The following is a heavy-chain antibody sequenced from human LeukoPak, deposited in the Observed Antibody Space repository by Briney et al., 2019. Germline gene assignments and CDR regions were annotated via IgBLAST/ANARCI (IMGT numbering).Heavy chain of an antibody. CDR3: TSPSIAVAGTDLYFDY. CDR2: IRSKANSYAT. D-gene: IGHD6-19*01. CDR1: GFTFSGSA. V-gene: IGHV3-73*01. Sequence: PGGSLRLSCAASGFTFSGSAMHWVRQASGKGLEWVGRIRSKANSYATAYAASVKGRFTIYRDDSKNTAYLQMNSLKTEDTAVYYCTSPSIAVAGTDLYFDYWGQGTLVTVSS. J-gene: IGHJ4*02.